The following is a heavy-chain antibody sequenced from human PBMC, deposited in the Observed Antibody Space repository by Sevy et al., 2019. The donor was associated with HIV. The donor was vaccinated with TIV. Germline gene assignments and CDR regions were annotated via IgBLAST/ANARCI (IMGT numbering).Heavy chain of an antibody. Sequence: GGSLRLSCADSGFTFSYYAMAWVRQAPGKGLEWVSAICVGGSNTNYADSVQGRFTVSRDKSKNTLYLQMNSLRAEDTAVYYCAIKPTEIRRGGSHYDYWGQGTLVTVSS. CDR2: ICVGGSNT. D-gene: IGHD1-26*01. J-gene: IGHJ4*02. CDR1: GFTFSYYA. CDR3: AIKPTEIRRGGSHYDY. V-gene: IGHV3-23*01.